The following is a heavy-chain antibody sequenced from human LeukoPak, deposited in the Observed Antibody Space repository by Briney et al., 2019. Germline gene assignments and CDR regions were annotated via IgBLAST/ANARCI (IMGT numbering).Heavy chain of an antibody. CDR2: IYYSGST. CDR3: ARDAAVAGTAVDY. Sequence: SSETLSLTCTVSGGSISSSSYYWGWIRQPPGKGLEWIGSIYYSGSTYYNPSLKSRVTISVDTSKNQFSLKLSSVTAADTAVYYCARDAAVAGTAVDYWGQGTLVTVSS. J-gene: IGHJ4*02. CDR1: GGSISSSSYY. V-gene: IGHV4-39*07. D-gene: IGHD6-19*01.